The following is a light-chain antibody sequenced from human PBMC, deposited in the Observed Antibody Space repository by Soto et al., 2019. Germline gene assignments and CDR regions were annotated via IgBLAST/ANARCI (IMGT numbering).Light chain of an antibody. CDR1: QSVSSN. CDR3: QHYNNWPPGT. J-gene: IGKJ1*01. CDR2: GAS. Sequence: IVMTQSPATLSLSPGDSATLSCSPSQSVSSNLAWYQQKPGQAPSLLIFGASTRATGIPARFSGSGSGTEFTLNISSLQSEDFAVYYCQHYNNWPPGTFGQGTKVDIK. V-gene: IGKV3-15*01.